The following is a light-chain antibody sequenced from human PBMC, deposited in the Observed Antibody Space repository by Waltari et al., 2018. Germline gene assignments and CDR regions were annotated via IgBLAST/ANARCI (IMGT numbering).Light chain of an antibody. CDR1: QSVSSN. Sequence: EIVMTQSPATLSVSRGERATLPCRASQSVSSNLAWYQQKPGQAPRLLIYGASTRATGIPARFSGSGSGTEFTLTISSLQSEDFAVYYCQQYNNWPLTFGGGTKVEIK. J-gene: IGKJ4*01. CDR2: GAS. V-gene: IGKV3-15*01. CDR3: QQYNNWPLT.